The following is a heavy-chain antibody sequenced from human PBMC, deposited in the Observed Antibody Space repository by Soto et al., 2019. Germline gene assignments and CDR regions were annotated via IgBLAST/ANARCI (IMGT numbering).Heavy chain of an antibody. Sequence: QVTLKESGPVLVKPTEPLTLTCTVSGFSLSNARMGVSWIRHPPGKALEWLAHIFSNDEKSYSTSLKSRLTISKDTSKSQVVLTMTNMDPVDTATYYCARLVIPSFYPDYWGQGTLVTVSS. V-gene: IGHV2-26*01. J-gene: IGHJ4*02. CDR3: ARLVIPSFYPDY. CDR1: GFSLSNARMG. CDR2: IFSNDEK. D-gene: IGHD1-26*01.